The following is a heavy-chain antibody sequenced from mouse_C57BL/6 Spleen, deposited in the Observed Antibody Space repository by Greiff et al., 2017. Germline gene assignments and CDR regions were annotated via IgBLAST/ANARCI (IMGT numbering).Heavy chain of an antibody. CDR3: ARHYYYGSSRYFDV. J-gene: IGHJ1*03. D-gene: IGHD1-1*01. CDR2: IDPSDSYT. CDR1: GYTFTSYW. Sequence: QVQLQQPGAELVMPGASVKLSCKASGYTFTSYWMHWVKQRPGQGLEWIGEIDPSDSYTNYNQKFKGKSTLTVDKSSSTAYMQLSSLTSEDSAVYYCARHYYYGSSRYFDVWGTGTTVTVSS. V-gene: IGHV1-69*01.